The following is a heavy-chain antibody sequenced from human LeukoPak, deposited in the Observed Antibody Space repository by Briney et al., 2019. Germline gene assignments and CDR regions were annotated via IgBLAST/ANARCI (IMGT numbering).Heavy chain of an antibody. CDR2: IHSSGGI. Sequence: TSETLSLTCTVSGGSISIFYWSWIRQPAGKGLDWIGRIHSSGGINHNPSLKSRVTLSVDTSKNQFSLKLTSVAAADTAVYYCARGTFKDGLDVWGQGTTVTVSS. D-gene: IGHD2/OR15-2a*01. CDR1: GGSISIFY. J-gene: IGHJ6*02. V-gene: IGHV4-4*07. CDR3: ARGTFKDGLDV.